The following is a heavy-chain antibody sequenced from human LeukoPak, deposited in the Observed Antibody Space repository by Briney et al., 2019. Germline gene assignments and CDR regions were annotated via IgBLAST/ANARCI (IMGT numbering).Heavy chain of an antibody. CDR1: GGTFSSYA. J-gene: IGHJ6*02. CDR2: IIPIFGMA. Sequence: SVKVSCKASGGTFSSYAISWVRQAPGQGLEWMGRIIPIFGMANYAQKFQGRVTITADKSTSTAYMELSSLRSEDTVVYYCARDRTDYSNLYYGMDVWGQGTTVTVSS. CDR3: ARDRTDYSNLYYGMDV. V-gene: IGHV1-69*04. D-gene: IGHD4-11*01.